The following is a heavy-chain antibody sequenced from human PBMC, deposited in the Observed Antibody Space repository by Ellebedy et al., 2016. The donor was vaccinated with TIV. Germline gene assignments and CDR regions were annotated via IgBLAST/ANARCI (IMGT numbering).Heavy chain of an antibody. CDR3: ASRQSVGVGEVALDY. CDR1: GFRFSSHG. CDR2: ISFYGGST. D-gene: IGHD3-10*01. J-gene: IGHJ4*02. V-gene: IGHV1-18*04. Sequence: AASVKVFCKASGFRFSSHGISWVRQAPGQGLEWMGWISFYGGSTNYAQQLQGRVSMTRDTSTSTAYMELRSLRSDDTAVYYCASRQSVGVGEVALDYWGQGTLVTVSS.